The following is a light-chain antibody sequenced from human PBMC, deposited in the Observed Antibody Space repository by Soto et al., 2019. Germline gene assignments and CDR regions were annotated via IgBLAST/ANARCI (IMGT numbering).Light chain of an antibody. V-gene: IGLV4-69*01. CDR2: INYDGTH. CDR1: SGYSTYA. CDR3: QSLGTGIQV. Sequence: QPVLTQSPSASASLGASVKLTCTLSSGYSTYAIAWHQQQSGKGPRFLMKINYDGTHSKGDGFYDRFSGSSSGAERHLTIHSLQSEDEADYYCQSLGTGIQVFGGGTKLTVL. J-gene: IGLJ3*02.